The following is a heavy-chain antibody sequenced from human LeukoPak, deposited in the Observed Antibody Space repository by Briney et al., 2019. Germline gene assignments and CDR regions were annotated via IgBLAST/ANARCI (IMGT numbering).Heavy chain of an antibody. CDR3: VRARLERRISAFDS. J-gene: IGHJ4*02. V-gene: IGHV4-38-2*02. CDR1: DYPISSGYY. D-gene: IGHD1-1*01. CDR2: ILQSGST. Sequence: SETLSLTCTVSDYPISSGYYWGWIRQPPGKGLEWIGIILQSGSTYYNPSLKSRVTISVDTSKNQFSLRLSSVTAADTAVYYCVRARLERRISAFDSWGQGTLVTVSS.